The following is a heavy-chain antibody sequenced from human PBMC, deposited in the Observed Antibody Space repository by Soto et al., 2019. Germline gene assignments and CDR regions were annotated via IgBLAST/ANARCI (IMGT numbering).Heavy chain of an antibody. Sequence: QVQLQESGPGLVKPSQTLSLTCTVSGGSISSGGYYWSWIRQHPGKGLEWIGYIYYSGSTYYNPSLRSRVTISVDTSKNQFSLKLSSVTAADTAVYYCARGASPVLRYFDWLSADLAFDYWGQGTLVTVSS. V-gene: IGHV4-31*03. CDR2: IYYSGST. D-gene: IGHD3-9*01. CDR3: ARGASPVLRYFDWLSADLAFDY. CDR1: GGSISSGGYY. J-gene: IGHJ4*02.